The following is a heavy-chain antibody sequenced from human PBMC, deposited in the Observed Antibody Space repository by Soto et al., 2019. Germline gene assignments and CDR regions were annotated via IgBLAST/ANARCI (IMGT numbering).Heavy chain of an antibody. Sequence: ASVKVSCKASGYTFTGYYMHWVRQAPGQGLEWMGWINPNSGGTNYAQKFQGRVTMTRDTSISTAYMELSRLRSDDTAVYYCASLGLYCSGGSCYSNYWGQGTRVTVSS. CDR2: INPNSGGT. V-gene: IGHV1-2*02. J-gene: IGHJ4*02. CDR1: GYTFTGYY. CDR3: ASLGLYCSGGSCYSNY. D-gene: IGHD2-15*01.